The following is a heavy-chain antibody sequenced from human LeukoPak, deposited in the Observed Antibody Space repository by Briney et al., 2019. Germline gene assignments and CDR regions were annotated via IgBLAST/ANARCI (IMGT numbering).Heavy chain of an antibody. V-gene: IGHV4-59*12. CDR2: IYYSGST. CDR1: GGSISSYY. CDR3: ARGGPDCSGGSCYSDWFDP. D-gene: IGHD2-15*01. Sequence: PSETLSLTCTVSGGSISSYYWSWIRQPPGKGLEWIGYIYYSGSTNYNPSLKSRVTISVDTSKNQFSLKLSSVTAADTAVYYCARGGPDCSGGSCYSDWFDPWGQGTLVTVSS. J-gene: IGHJ5*02.